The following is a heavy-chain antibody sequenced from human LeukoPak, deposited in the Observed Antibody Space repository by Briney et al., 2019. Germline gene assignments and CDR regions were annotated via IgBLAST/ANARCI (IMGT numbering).Heavy chain of an antibody. Sequence: SETLSLTCTVSGGSISSYYWNWIRQPPGKGLEWIGYMYYSGSTKYNPSLKSRVTISLDTSMNQFSLKLSSVTAADTAVYYCARVRDYDYVWGSYRPGYYYMDVWGKGTTVTISS. CDR1: GGSISSYY. V-gene: IGHV4-59*12. CDR3: ARVRDYDYVWGSYRPGYYYMDV. CDR2: MYYSGST. D-gene: IGHD3-16*02. J-gene: IGHJ6*03.